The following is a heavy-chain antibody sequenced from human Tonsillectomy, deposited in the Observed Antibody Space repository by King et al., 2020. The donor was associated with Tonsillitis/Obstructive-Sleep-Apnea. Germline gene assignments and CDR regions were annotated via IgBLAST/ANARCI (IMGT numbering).Heavy chain of an antibody. CDR3: TRARQRYYENSGYFPFDY. Sequence: VQLVESGGGLVQPGRSLRLSCKPSGFTFGDYAMTWVRQAPGKGLEWVGFIRSKAYGGSTDYAASVKGRFTISRDDSRSIAYLQMNSLKTEDTAVYYCTRARQRYYENSGYFPFDYWGQGTLVTVS. D-gene: IGHD3-22*01. CDR2: IRSKAYGGST. CDR1: GFTFGDYA. J-gene: IGHJ4*02. V-gene: IGHV3-49*04.